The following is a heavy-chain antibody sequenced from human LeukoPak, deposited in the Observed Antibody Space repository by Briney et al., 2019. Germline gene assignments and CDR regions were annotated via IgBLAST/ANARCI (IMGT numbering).Heavy chain of an antibody. J-gene: IGHJ4*02. V-gene: IGHV3-7*01. CDR3: ARPTTVGSLFDY. Sequence: GGSLRLSCAASGFTFSDYWMSWVRQAPGKGLEWVANVKQDGSEKFYVDSVKGRFTISRDNAKNSLYLQMNSLRAEDTAVYYCARPTTVGSLFDYWGQGTLVTVSS. CDR1: GFTFSDYW. CDR2: VKQDGSEK. D-gene: IGHD4-17*01.